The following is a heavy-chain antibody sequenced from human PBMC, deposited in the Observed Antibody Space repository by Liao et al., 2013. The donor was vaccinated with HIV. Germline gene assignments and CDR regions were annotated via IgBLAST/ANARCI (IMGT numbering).Heavy chain of an antibody. Sequence: QVQLQESGPGLVKPSQTLSLTCTVSGGSISSGSYYWSWIRQPAGKGLEWIGRIYTSGSTTYNPSLKSRVTISVDTSNNQFSLKLSSVTAADTAVYYCARDYYGSGSYSYYYYYMDVWGKGTTVTVSS. CDR2: IYTSGST. J-gene: IGHJ6*03. D-gene: IGHD3-10*01. CDR3: ARDYYGSGSYSYYYYYMDV. CDR1: GGSISSGSYY. V-gene: IGHV4-61*02.